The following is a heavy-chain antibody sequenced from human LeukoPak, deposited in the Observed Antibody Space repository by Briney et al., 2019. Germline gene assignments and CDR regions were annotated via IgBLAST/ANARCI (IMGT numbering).Heavy chain of an antibody. CDR3: ASIVVVTASFVDWYFDL. V-gene: IGHV1-69*05. Sequence: ASVKVSXKASGGTFSSYAISWVRQAPGQGLEWMGGIIPIFGTVNYAQKFQGRVTITTDESTSTAYMELSSLRSEDTAVYYCASIVVVTASFVDWYFDLWGRGTLVTVSS. CDR2: IIPIFGTV. CDR1: GGTFSSYA. J-gene: IGHJ2*01. D-gene: IGHD2-21*02.